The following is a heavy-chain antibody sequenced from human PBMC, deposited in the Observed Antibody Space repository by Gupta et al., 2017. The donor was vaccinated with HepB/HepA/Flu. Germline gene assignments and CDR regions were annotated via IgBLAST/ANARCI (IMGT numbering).Heavy chain of an antibody. Sequence: QITLKESGPTLVKPTQTLTLTCTFSGSSLSTRGVAVGWIRQPPGKALEWLALIYWDDDKRYSPARANRLNITKDTSKNKVVPTMISMDNVDTDTYYCAHRPGASNYYFDYWGQGNLFTVS. CDR2: IYWDDDK. D-gene: IGHD2-2*01. CDR1: GSSLSTRGVA. J-gene: IGHJ4*02. CDR3: AHRPGASNYYFDY. V-gene: IGHV2-5*02.